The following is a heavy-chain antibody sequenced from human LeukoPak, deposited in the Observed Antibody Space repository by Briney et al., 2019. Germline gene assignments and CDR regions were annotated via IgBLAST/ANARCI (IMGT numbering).Heavy chain of an antibody. CDR1: LGSTYNYY. D-gene: IGHD3-22*01. Sequence: SESPSLTSALSLGSTYNYYWSCISERPGEGRGCSWYIYYSGSTNYTTSPKSRVTTSVVTSKNQFSLILNSVTAAHTAPCVCVRVVANSSGYYKWFDPWGQGTLVTVSS. CDR3: VRVVANSSGYYKWFDP. J-gene: IGHJ5*02. CDR2: IYYSGST. V-gene: IGHV4-59*01.